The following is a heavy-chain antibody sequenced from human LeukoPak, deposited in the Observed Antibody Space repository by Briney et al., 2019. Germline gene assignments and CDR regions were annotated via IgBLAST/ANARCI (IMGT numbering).Heavy chain of an antibody. CDR1: GYSFTSYW. J-gene: IGHJ5*02. V-gene: IGHV5-51*01. CDR3: ARHPYSYGLGCLDP. CDR2: IDPVDSDT. D-gene: IGHD5-18*01. Sequence: GESRNISCQGSGYSFTSYWISGVRQMPGKGREWMGIIDPVDSDTRNSPSFQGHVTISADKSISTAYLEWSSLKASATAIYYCARHPYSYGLGCLDPWGQGTLVTVSS.